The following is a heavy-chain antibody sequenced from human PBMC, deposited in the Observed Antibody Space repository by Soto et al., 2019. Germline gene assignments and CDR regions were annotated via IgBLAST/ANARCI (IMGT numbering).Heavy chain of an antibody. CDR1: GFPFGTTD. V-gene: IGHV3-23*01. Sequence: QLLQSGGGLVQPGGSLTLSCAASGFPFGTTDMSWVRQAPGEGLEWVSTIDGSGGITFYADSVKGRFTISRDNSRNTVYQQMNSLRGDDTALYYCVKNSGWFNTWGQGALVTVSS. D-gene: IGHD3-10*01. CDR2: IDGSGGIT. CDR3: VKNSGWFNT. J-gene: IGHJ5*02.